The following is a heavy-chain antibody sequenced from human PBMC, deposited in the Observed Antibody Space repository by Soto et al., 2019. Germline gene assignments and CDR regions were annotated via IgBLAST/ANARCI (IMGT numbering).Heavy chain of an antibody. CDR1: GGSISSADYY. Sequence: QVQLQESGPGLVKPSQTLSLTCTVSGGSISSADYYWSWIRQPPGKGLEWIGCIYYSGTTYYNPSLKSRVTISLDTSKNQFSLKLSSLTAADSAVFYCARDHAVVGTGGLDYWGQGTLVAVSS. D-gene: IGHD2-21*01. V-gene: IGHV4-30-4*01. CDR2: IYYSGTT. CDR3: ARDHAVVGTGGLDY. J-gene: IGHJ4*02.